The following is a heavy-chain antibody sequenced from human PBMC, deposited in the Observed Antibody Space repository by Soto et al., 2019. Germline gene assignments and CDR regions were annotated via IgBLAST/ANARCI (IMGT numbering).Heavy chain of an antibody. CDR1: GGSFSSYY. D-gene: IGHD2-2*01. Sequence: QVQLQQWGAGLLKPSETLSLTCAVYGGSFSSYYWSWIRQPPGKGLEWIGQINHYGSTNYNPSLKRRVTISVDTSKNHFYLRLSSVTASDTAMYYCATHCSSTSCYYTFDPWGQGTLVTVSS. J-gene: IGHJ5*02. CDR3: ATHCSSTSCYYTFDP. CDR2: INHYGST. V-gene: IGHV4-34*01.